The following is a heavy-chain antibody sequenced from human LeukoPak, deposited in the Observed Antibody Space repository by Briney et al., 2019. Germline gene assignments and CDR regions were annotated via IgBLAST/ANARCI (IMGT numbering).Heavy chain of an antibody. D-gene: IGHD4-11*01. CDR3: VRDGSPNANDYPDY. Sequence: ASVKLSCKASGYTFTSYFMHWVRQAPGQGLEWMGIINPSGRSTSYAQKFQGRVTMTRDTSTSTVYMELSSLRSEDTAVYYCVRDGSPNANDYPDYWGQGTLVTVSS. CDR1: GYTFTSYF. V-gene: IGHV1-46*03. J-gene: IGHJ4*02. CDR2: INPSGRST.